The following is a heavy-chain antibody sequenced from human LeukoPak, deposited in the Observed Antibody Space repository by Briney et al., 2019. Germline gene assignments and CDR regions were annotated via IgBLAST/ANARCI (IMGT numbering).Heavy chain of an antibody. J-gene: IGHJ4*02. D-gene: IGHD1-14*01. CDR3: ARVFRYYFDY. Sequence: SETLSLTCGVYGGSFGGNYWTWIRQPPGKGLEWIGEINHSGGTDYNPSLKSRVTISVDTSKNQFSLNLNSVTAADAAVYYCARVFRYYFDYWGQGTLVTVSS. CDR1: GGSFGGNY. CDR2: INHSGGT. V-gene: IGHV4-34*01.